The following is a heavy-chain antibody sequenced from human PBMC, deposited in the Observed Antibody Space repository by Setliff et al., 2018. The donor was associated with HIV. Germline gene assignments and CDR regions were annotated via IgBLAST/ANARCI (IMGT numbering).Heavy chain of an antibody. D-gene: IGHD3-3*01. CDR3: ARDLRDGFEEWFSTLDDGMDV. Sequence: GASVKVSCKTPGYIFIRYYIFWVRQAPGQGLEWMGNINPHTGVTKYAEKFQGRVTMTRDTSINTIYMELSRLRSDDTAVYYCARDLRDGFEEWFSTLDDGMDVWGQGTTVTVSS. CDR1: GYIFIRYY. V-gene: IGHV1-2*02. CDR2: INPHTGVT. J-gene: IGHJ6*02.